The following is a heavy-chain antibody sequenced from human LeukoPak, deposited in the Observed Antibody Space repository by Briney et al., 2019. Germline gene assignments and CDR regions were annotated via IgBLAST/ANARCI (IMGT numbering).Heavy chain of an antibody. Sequence: ASVKVSCKASGYTFTSYYMHWVRQAPGQGLEWMGIINPSGGSTSYAQKFQGRVTMTRDTSTSTVYMELSSLRSEDTAVYYCARDSQGPIFYYYYYMDVWGKGTTVTVSS. CDR2: INPSGGST. CDR1: GYTFTSYY. J-gene: IGHJ6*03. V-gene: IGHV1-46*01. D-gene: IGHD3-3*01. CDR3: ARDSQGPIFYYYYYMDV.